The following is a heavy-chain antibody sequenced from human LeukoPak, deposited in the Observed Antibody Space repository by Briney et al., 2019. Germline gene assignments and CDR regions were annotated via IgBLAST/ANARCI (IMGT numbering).Heavy chain of an antibody. CDR2: IKSKTDGGTT. D-gene: IGHD3-22*01. V-gene: IGHV3-15*07. Sequence: GVSLRLSCAASGFTFSNAWMNWVRQAPGKGLEWVGRIKSKTDGGTTDYAAPVKGRFTISRDDSKNTLYLQMNSLKTEDTAVYYCSTTYYYDSSEGYWGQGTLVTVSS. CDR1: GFTFSNAW. J-gene: IGHJ4*02. CDR3: STTYYYDSSEGY.